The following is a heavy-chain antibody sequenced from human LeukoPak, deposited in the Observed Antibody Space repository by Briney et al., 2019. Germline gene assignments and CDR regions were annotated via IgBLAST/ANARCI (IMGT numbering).Heavy chain of an antibody. CDR3: AREASRSLNYESSGYFDN. V-gene: IGHV1-46*01. CDR2: INPSSSST. Sequence: ASVKVSCKASGYTFTSFYIHWVRQAPGQGLEWMGIINPSSSSTSYAQKFQGRVTMTRDTSTSTVYMDLSSLRSEDTAVYYCAREASRSLNYESSGYFDNWGQGTLVTVPS. D-gene: IGHD3-22*01. CDR1: GYTFTSFY. J-gene: IGHJ4*02.